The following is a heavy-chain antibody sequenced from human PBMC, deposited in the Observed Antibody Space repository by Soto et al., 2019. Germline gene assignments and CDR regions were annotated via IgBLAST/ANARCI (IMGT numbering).Heavy chain of an antibody. V-gene: IGHV1-3*01. CDR1: SYRWTTYA. CDR2: INAGNGDT. D-gene: IGHD1-1*01. J-gene: IGHJ4*02. CDR3: ARDPGTGAALRAYHFRY. Sequence: LKVAYKSSSYRWTTYAKHWVRQAPGQRLEWMGWINAGNGDTKYSEKFQGRVTITRDTSANTAYMELSSLRSEDTSVYYCARDPGTGAALRAYHFRYWGQGTLVTVSS.